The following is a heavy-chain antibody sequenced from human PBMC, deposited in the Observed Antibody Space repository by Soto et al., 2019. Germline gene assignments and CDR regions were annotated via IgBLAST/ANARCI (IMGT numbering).Heavy chain of an antibody. Sequence: ASVKVSCKASGYTFTSYDINWVRQATGQGLEWMGWMNPNSGNTGYAQKFQGRVTMTRSTSISTAYMELSSLRSEDTAVYYCARTVAWDYGDYVYWYFDLWGRGTLVTVSS. V-gene: IGHV1-8*01. J-gene: IGHJ2*01. CDR1: GYTFTSYD. CDR3: ARTVAWDYGDYVYWYFDL. D-gene: IGHD4-17*01. CDR2: MNPNSGNT.